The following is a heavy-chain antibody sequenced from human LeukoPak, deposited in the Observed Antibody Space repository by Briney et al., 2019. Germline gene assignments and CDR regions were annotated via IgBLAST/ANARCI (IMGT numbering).Heavy chain of an antibody. CDR2: IYSGGST. D-gene: IGHD5-18*01. CDR1: EFSVGSNY. CDR3: VGDFMYNTACTGC. Sequence: GGSLRLSCAASEFSVGSNYMTWVRQAPGKGLERVSLIYSGGSTYYADSVKGRFTISRDNSKNTLYLQMNSLRAEDTAVYYCVGDFMYNTACTGCWGQGTLVTVSS. J-gene: IGHJ4*02. V-gene: IGHV3-66*01.